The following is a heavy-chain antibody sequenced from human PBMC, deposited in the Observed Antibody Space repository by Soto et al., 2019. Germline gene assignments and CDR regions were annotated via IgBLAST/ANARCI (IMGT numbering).Heavy chain of an antibody. Sequence: EVQLVESGGGLVQPGGSLRLSCGASGFTFSSYTMNWVRQTPGKGLEWVSGISRTSTHIFYADSLKGRVTVSRDNANNSLYLQINSLRAEDTAVYYCAREALGGMRDLDYWGQGTLVTVSS. CDR3: AREALGGMRDLDY. V-gene: IGHV3-21*01. CDR1: GFTFSSYT. J-gene: IGHJ4*02. D-gene: IGHD6-19*01. CDR2: ISRTSTHI.